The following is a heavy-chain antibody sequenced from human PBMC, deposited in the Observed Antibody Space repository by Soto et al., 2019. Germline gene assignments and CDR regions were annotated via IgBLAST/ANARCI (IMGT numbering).Heavy chain of an antibody. Sequence: PGGSLRLSCAASGFTFSSYAMSWVRQAPGKGLEWVSAISGSGGSTYYADSVKGRFTISRDNSKNTLYLQMNSLRAEDTAVYYRANGRDPYYDILTGPNTPYYYYGMDVWGQGTTVTVSS. CDR3: ANGRDPYYDILTGPNTPYYYYGMDV. CDR2: ISGSGGST. D-gene: IGHD3-9*01. J-gene: IGHJ6*02. V-gene: IGHV3-23*01. CDR1: GFTFSSYA.